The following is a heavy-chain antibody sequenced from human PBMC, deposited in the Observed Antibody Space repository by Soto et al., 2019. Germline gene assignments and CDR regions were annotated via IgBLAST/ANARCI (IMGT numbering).Heavy chain of an antibody. CDR3: ARVARFYNSRWFDP. Sequence: SGGSLRLSCAASGFSFSNYAMTWVRQAPGKGLEWVSAVTGGGSSTIYYADSVKGRFTISRDNAKNSLYLQMNSLRDEDTAVYYCARVARFYNSRWFDPWGQGTLVTVSS. J-gene: IGHJ5*02. CDR2: VTGGGSSTI. CDR1: GFSFSNYA. V-gene: IGHV3-48*02. D-gene: IGHD3-3*01.